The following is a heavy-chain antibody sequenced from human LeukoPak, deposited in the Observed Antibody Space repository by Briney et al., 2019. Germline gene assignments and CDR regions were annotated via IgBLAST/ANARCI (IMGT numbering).Heavy chain of an antibody. Sequence: GGSLRLSCAASGFTFSSYDMSWVRQAPGKGLEWVSAISGSGGSTYYADSVKGRFTISRDNSKNTLYLQMNGLRAEGTAVYYGGKERPTVILFDYWGQGTLVTVSS. J-gene: IGHJ4*02. V-gene: IGHV3-23*01. CDR3: GKERPTVILFDY. CDR2: ISGSGGST. CDR1: GFTFSSYD. D-gene: IGHD4-17*01.